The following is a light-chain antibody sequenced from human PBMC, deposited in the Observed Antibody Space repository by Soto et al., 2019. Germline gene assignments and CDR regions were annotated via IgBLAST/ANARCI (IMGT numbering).Light chain of an antibody. CDR1: RSLSSTS. V-gene: IGKV3-20*01. Sequence: EIVLTQSPGTLSLSPGERAALSCRASRSLSSTSLAWYQQRPGQAPRLLIYDASSRATGIPDRFSVSGSGTDFTLTINSREPDDFAVYYCQQYGSSPRTFGQGTKVEI. CDR3: QQYGSSPRT. CDR2: DAS. J-gene: IGKJ1*01.